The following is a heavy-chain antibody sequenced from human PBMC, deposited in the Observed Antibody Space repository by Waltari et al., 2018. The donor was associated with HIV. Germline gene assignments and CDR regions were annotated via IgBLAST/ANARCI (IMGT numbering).Heavy chain of an antibody. V-gene: IGHV3-23*01. CDR2: ISDSGRST. CDR3: AARGFSR. D-gene: IGHD6-25*01. Sequence: VQLLESAGGLVQPGGSLRLSCAASGFRFSEYAMSWVRQAPGKGPEWIAGISDSGRSTYYTDSVRGRFTISRDGSKSTVYLQMNGLRVDDTAVYYCAARGFSRWGRGTLVTVSS. J-gene: IGHJ2*01. CDR1: GFRFSEYA.